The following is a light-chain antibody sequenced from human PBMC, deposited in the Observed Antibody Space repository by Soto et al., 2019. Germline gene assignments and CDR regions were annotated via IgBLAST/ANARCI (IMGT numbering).Light chain of an antibody. CDR2: AAS. CDR3: LQHSSFPLT. CDR1: QGISNY. V-gene: IGKV1-17*03. Sequence: DIQMTQSPSAMSASVGDRVTITCRASQGISNYLAWFQQKPGKVTKRLITAASNLQSGVPSRFGGSGSGTEFTLTISSLQPEDFATYYCLQHSSFPLTFGGGTKVDIK. J-gene: IGKJ4*01.